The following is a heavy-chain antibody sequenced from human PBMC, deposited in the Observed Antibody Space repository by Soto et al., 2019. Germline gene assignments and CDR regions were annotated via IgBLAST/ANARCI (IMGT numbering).Heavy chain of an antibody. J-gene: IGHJ3*02. V-gene: IGHV4-4*02. CDR2: IYHSGST. D-gene: IGHD4-17*01. Sequence: QVQLQESGPGLVKPSGTLSLTCAVSSGSISSSNWWSWVRQPPGKGLEWIGEIYHSGSTNYNPSLKSRVTISVDKSKNQISLKLSSVTAADTAVYYCARDWNGDYKENAFDIWGQGTMVTVSS. CDR3: ARDWNGDYKENAFDI. CDR1: SGSISSSNW.